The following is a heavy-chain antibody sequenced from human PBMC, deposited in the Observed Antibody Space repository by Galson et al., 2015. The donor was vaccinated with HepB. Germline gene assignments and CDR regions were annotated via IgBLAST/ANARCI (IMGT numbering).Heavy chain of an antibody. D-gene: IGHD2-2*01. Sequence: SLRLSCAASGFTFSSYSMNWVRQAPGKGLEWVSSISGSSSYIYYADSVRGRFTISRDNAKNSLYLQMNSLRAEDTAVYYCARGYCRSSSCYPHYMDVWGKGTTVTASS. CDR2: ISGSSSYI. CDR1: GFTFSSYS. J-gene: IGHJ6*03. CDR3: ARGYCRSSSCYPHYMDV. V-gene: IGHV3-21*01.